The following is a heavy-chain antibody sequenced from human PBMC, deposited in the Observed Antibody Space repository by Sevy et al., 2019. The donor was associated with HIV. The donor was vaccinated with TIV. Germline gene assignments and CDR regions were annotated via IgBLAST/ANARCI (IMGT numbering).Heavy chain of an antibody. V-gene: IGHV3-30*18. J-gene: IGHJ6*02. CDR3: VNSCGRFVGSSWIYYYYGMDV. D-gene: IGHD6-13*01. CDR1: GFSFRRFG. Sequence: GGSLRLSCAASGFSFRRFGMHWVRQAPGKGLEWVALISDDGSEKKYGDSMKGRFPISRDNSRDTVYLQMNSLRAEDTGVYYGVNSCGRFVGSSWIYYYYGMDVWGQGTTVTVSS. CDR2: ISDDGSEK.